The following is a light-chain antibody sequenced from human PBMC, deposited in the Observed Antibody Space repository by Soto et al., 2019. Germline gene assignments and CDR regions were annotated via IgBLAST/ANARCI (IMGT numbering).Light chain of an antibody. CDR2: AAS. CDR3: QQLKSYNRGIT. J-gene: IGKJ4*01. CDR1: QGISSY. V-gene: IGKV1-9*01. Sequence: DIQLTQSPSFLSASVGDRVTITCRASQGISSYLAWYQQKPGKAPKLLIYAASTMQSGVPSRFSGSGSGTEFTLTTSSMQPEEFATYSFQQLKSYNRGITFGGGTKVEIK.